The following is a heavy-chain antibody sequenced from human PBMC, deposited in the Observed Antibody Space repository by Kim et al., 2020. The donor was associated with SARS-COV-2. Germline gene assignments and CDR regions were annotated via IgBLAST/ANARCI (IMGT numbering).Heavy chain of an antibody. CDR1: GYNFPTYW. CDR3: ARSAGPYDYYFDY. V-gene: IGHV5-51*01. CDR2: IYAGDSDT. Sequence: GESLKISCKGSGYNFPTYWIGWVRQMPGKGLEWMGIIYAGDSDTRYSPSFQGQVTISADKSTTTASLQWSSLKSSDTGIYYCARSAGPYDYYFDYWGQGTLVTVSS. J-gene: IGHJ4*02. D-gene: IGHD3-16*01.